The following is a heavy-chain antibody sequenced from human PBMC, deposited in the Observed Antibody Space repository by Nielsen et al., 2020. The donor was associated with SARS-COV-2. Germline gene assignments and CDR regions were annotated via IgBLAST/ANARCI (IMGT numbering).Heavy chain of an antibody. CDR1: GFTFSSYG. Sequence: GESLKISCAASGFTFSSYGMHWVRQAPGKGLEWVAVILYDGSNKYYADSVKGRFTISRDNAKNSLYLQMNSLRAEDTAVYYCARGFDYWGQGTLVTVSS. CDR3: ARGFDY. J-gene: IGHJ4*02. V-gene: IGHV3-30*03. CDR2: ILYDGSNK.